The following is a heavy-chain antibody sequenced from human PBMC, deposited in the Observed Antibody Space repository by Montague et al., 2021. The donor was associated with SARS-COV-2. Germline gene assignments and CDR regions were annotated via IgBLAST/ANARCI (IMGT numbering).Heavy chain of an antibody. CDR2: ISYSPTS. CDR3: ARLGIPLGRVIVIRYYLDF. J-gene: IGHJ4*02. Sequence: SETLSLTCTFSGASRSTKNYYWGWIRQPPGKGLEWIGSISYSPTSYSNPSLKSRVTMSVDTSRNQHSLNLSSVTVADTAVFYCARLGIPLGRVIVIRYYLDFWGQGTLVTVSS. D-gene: IGHD3-16*02. V-gene: IGHV4-39*01. CDR1: GASRSTKNYY.